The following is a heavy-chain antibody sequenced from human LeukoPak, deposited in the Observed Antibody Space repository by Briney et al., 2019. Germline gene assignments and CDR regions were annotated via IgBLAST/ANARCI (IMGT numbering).Heavy chain of an antibody. V-gene: IGHV1-46*01. Sequence: SSVKVSCKASGYTYPSYYMHGVRQPPCQGREWMGIINPSGGSTSYAQKFQGRVIMTGDTTTSTVYMELSSLRSEDTAVYYCARRGYSYGYRGMDVWGQGTTVTVSS. D-gene: IGHD5-18*01. CDR2: INPSGGST. CDR1: GYTYPSYY. CDR3: ARRGYSYGYRGMDV. J-gene: IGHJ6*02.